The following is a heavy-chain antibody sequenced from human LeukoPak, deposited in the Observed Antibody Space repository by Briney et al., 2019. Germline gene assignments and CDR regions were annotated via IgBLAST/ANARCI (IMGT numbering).Heavy chain of an antibody. CDR2: INHSGST. CDR1: GGSFSGYY. D-gene: IGHD6-19*01. CDR3: ATAQGSGWYLA. Sequence: SETLSLTCAVYGGSFSGYYWSWIRQPPGKGLEWIGEINHSGSTNYNPSLKSRVTIAVDTSKNQFSLTLSSVTAADTAVYYCATAQGSGWYLAWGQGTLVTVSS. J-gene: IGHJ4*02. V-gene: IGHV4-34*01.